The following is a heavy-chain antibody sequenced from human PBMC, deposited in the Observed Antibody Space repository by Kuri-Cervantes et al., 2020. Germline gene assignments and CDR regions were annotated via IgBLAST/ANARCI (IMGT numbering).Heavy chain of an antibody. CDR2: ISYDGSNK. V-gene: IGHV3-30*03. CDR3: AREGDNYGDYEFDY. J-gene: IGHJ4*02. Sequence: GESLKISCAASGFTFSSYGMHWVRQAPGKGLEWVAVISYDGSNKYYADSVKGRFTISRDNAKNSLYLQMNSLRAEDTAVYYCAREGDNYGDYEFDYWGQGTLVTVSS. CDR1: GFTFSSYG. D-gene: IGHD4-17*01.